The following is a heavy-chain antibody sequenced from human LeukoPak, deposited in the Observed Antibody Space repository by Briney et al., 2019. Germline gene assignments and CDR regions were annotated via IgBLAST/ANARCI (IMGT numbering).Heavy chain of an antibody. V-gene: IGHV1-8*01. CDR1: GYTFTSYD. Sequence: GASVKVSCKASGYTFTSYDIKWVRQATGQGLEWMGWMNPNSGNTGYAQKFQGRVTMTRNTSISTAYMELSSLRSEDTAVYYCAKGHYYYYGMDVWGQGTTVTVSS. CDR3: AKGHYYYYGMDV. J-gene: IGHJ6*02. CDR2: MNPNSGNT.